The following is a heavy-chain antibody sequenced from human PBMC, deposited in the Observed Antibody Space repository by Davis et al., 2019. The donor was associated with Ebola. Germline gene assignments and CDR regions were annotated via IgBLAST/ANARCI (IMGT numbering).Heavy chain of an antibody. Sequence: MPSETLSLTCAVSGGSISSSNWWSWVRQPPGKGLEWIGEIYHSGSTNYNPSLKSRVTISVDKSKNQFSLKLSSVTAADTAVYYCARALYYYDSSGYYSYWGQGTLVTVSS. D-gene: IGHD3-22*01. V-gene: IGHV4-4*02. CDR1: GGSISSSNW. CDR2: IYHSGST. CDR3: ARALYYYDSSGYYSY. J-gene: IGHJ4*02.